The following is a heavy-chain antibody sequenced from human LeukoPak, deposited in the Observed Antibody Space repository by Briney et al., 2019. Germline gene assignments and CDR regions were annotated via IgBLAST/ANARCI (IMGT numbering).Heavy chain of an antibody. V-gene: IGHV4-4*02. J-gene: IGHJ1*01. Sequence: SGTLSLTCAVSGGSVSSSNWWSWVRQSPGKGLEWIGEIYHSGSTNYNPSLKSRVTISVDTSKNQFSLKLSSVTAADTAVYYCARHQGSGSYYKMPFQHWGQGTLVTVSS. CDR1: GGSVSSSNW. CDR2: IYHSGST. D-gene: IGHD3-10*01. CDR3: ARHQGSGSYYKMPFQH.